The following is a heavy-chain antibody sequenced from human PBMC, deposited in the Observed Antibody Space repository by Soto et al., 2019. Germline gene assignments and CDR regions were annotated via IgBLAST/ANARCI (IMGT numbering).Heavy chain of an antibody. Sequence: SETLSLTCTVSGGSISSSSYYWGWIRQPPGKGLEWIGSIYYSGSTYYNPSLKSRVTISVDTSKNQFSLKLSSVTAADTAVYYCARRYYYDSSGYYREPYYFDYWGQGTLVTVSS. CDR1: GGSISSSSYY. D-gene: IGHD3-22*01. CDR2: IYYSGST. CDR3: ARRYYYDSSGYYREPYYFDY. V-gene: IGHV4-39*01. J-gene: IGHJ4*02.